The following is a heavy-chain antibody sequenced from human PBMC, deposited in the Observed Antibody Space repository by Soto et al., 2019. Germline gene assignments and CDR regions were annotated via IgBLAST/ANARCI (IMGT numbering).Heavy chain of an antibody. Sequence: SETLSLTCAVSGYSISSGYYWGWIRQPPGKGLEWIGSIYHSGSTYYSPSLKSRGTISVDACKNQFSLKLSSVTAADTAVYYCERDRSNYDVRWFDPWGQGTLVTVSS. CDR1: GYSISSGYY. V-gene: IGHV4-38-2*02. CDR3: ERDRSNYDVRWFDP. D-gene: IGHD4-4*01. J-gene: IGHJ5*02. CDR2: IYHSGST.